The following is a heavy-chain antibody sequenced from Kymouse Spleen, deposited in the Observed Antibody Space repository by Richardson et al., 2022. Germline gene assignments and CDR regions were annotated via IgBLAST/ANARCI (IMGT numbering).Heavy chain of an antibody. Sequence: EVQLVESGGGLVQPGGSLRLSCAASGFTFSSYWMSWVRQAPGKGLEWVANIKQDGSEKYYVDSVKGRFTISRDNAKNSLYLQMNSLRAEDTAVYYCARDGYYGSGSYYNVSYWYFDLWGRGTLVTVSS. CDR3: ARDGYYGSGSYYNVSYWYFDL. CDR2: IKQDGSEK. V-gene: IGHV3-7*01. CDR1: GFTFSSYW. D-gene: IGHD3-10*01. J-gene: IGHJ2*01.